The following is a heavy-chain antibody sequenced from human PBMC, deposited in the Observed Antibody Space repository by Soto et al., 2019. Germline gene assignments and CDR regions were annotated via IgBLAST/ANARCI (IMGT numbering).Heavy chain of an antibody. CDR1: GGSISSNY. CDR3: AKYRREAVAGYTLDN. Sequence: SETLSLTCTVSGGSISSNYWTWIRQPPGKGLEWIGYVYNSGSTNYNPSLKSRVTISEDTSKSQFSLKVNSMTAADTAVYYCAKYRREAVAGYTLDNWGQGMLVTVSS. D-gene: IGHD6-13*01. J-gene: IGHJ4*02. CDR2: VYNSGST. V-gene: IGHV4-59*01.